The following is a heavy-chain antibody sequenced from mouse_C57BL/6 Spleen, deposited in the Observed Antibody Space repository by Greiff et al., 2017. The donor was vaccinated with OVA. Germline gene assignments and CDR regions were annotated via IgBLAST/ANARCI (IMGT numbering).Heavy chain of an antibody. Sequence: QVTLKVSGPGILQPSQTLSLTCSFSGFSLSTFGMGVGWIRQPSGKGLEWLAHIWWDDDKYYNPALKSRLTISKDTSKNHVFLMIANVDTADTATYYCARIGDYYGSSTDYYAMDYWGQGTSVTVSS. V-gene: IGHV8-8*01. J-gene: IGHJ4*01. CDR2: IWWDDDK. CDR1: GFSLSTFGMG. D-gene: IGHD1-1*01. CDR3: ARIGDYYGSSTDYYAMDY.